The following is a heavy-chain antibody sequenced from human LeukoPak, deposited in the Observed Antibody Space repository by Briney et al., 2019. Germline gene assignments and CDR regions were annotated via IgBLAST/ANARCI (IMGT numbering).Heavy chain of an antibody. CDR1: GFTYSRYE. CDR2: IWYDGSNK. CDR3: ARDRAAADLDY. D-gene: IGHD6-13*01. Sequence: PGGSLRLSCAASGFTYSRYEMNWVRRAPGKGLEWVAVIWYDGSNKFYADSVKGRFTISRDNSKNTLYLQMNSLRAEDTAVYYCARDRAAADLDYWGQGTLVTVSS. J-gene: IGHJ4*02. V-gene: IGHV3-33*08.